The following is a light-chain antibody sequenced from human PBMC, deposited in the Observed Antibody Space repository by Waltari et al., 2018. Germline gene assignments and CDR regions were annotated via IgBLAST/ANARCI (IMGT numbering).Light chain of an antibody. CDR1: QTVANF. CDR2: DAS. V-gene: IGKV3-11*01. Sequence: ELVLPQPTATPSLSLGDSPTPSCRDRQTVANFLAWFQQEPNKAPGLPIYDASNRATGIPAMFIGSGSGTDFTLTISSPEPEDFAVYFCQQRSNWPPLPFGGGTKVQIK. J-gene: IGKJ4*01. CDR3: QQRSNWPPLP.